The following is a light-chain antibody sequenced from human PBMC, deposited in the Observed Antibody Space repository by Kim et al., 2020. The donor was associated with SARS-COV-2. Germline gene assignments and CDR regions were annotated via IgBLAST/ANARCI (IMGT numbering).Light chain of an antibody. CDR2: KDT. CDR3: QAWDSSTEVV. CDR1: KLGDRY. J-gene: IGLJ2*01. V-gene: IGLV3-1*01. Sequence: VSTGKTASMACSGDKLGDRYACWYQQKPGQAPVLVIYKDTKRPSGIPERFSGSKSGNTATLTISGTQAMDEADYYCQAWDSSTEVVFGGGTQLTVL.